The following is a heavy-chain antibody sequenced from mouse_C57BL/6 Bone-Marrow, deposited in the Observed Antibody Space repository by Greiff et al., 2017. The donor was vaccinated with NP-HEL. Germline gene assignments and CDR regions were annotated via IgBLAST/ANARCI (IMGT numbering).Heavy chain of an antibody. CDR3: ARIITTVVATGEWFAY. CDR2: IWWDDDT. J-gene: IGHJ3*01. D-gene: IGHD1-1*01. V-gene: IGHV8-8*01. Sequence: QVTLKVSGPGILQPSQTLSLTCSFSGFSLSTFGMGVGWIRQPPGKGLEWLAHIWWDDDTYYNPALKSRLTISKDTSKNPVFLKLANVDTADTATYYCARIITTVVATGEWFAYWGQGTLVTVSA. CDR1: GFSLSTFGMG.